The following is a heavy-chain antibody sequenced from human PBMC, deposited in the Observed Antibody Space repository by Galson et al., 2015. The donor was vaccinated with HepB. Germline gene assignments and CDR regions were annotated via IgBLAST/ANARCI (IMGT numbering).Heavy chain of an antibody. Sequence: SVKVSCKASGYTFTNYGITWVRQAPGQGLEWMGWISAYNGNTNYAQKLRGRVTMTTDTSTTTAYMELRSLRSDDTAVYYCARRRDEDYFDYWGQGTLVTVSS. V-gene: IGHV1-18*01. CDR1: GYTFTNYG. D-gene: IGHD2-21*02. J-gene: IGHJ4*02. CDR2: ISAYNGNT. CDR3: ARRRDEDYFDY.